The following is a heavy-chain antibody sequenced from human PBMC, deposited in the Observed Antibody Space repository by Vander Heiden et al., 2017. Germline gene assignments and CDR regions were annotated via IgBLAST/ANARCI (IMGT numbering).Heavy chain of an antibody. J-gene: IGHJ4*02. D-gene: IGHD2-2*01. CDR1: GIPVGSLA. CDR3: AKEGSVYHPIGY. Sequence: EVQLLESGGGLVQPGGSLRRSWATSGIPVGSLAMSWVRQAPGRGLGWASAISGSGGNTYYADSVKGRFTISRDNSKNTLYLQMNSLRAEDTAVYYCAKEGSVYHPIGYWGQGTLVTVSS. V-gene: IGHV3-23*01. CDR2: ISGSGGNT.